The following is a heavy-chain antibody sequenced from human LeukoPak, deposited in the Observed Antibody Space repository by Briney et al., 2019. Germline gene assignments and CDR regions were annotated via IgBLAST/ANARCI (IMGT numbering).Heavy chain of an antibody. CDR3: TRDRPHNWFDP. CDR2: VNSDGTNT. Sequence: GGSLRLSCAASGFTLSKYWMQWVRQVPGQGLVWVSHVNSDGTNTSSADSVKGRFTISRDNAKNTLYLQMNSLREEDTALYYCTRDRPHNWFDPWGQGTLVTVSS. CDR1: GFTLSKYW. J-gene: IGHJ5*02. V-gene: IGHV3-74*01. D-gene: IGHD6-6*01.